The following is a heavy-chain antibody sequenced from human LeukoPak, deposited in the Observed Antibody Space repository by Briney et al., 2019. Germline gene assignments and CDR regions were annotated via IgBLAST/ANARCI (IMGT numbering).Heavy chain of an antibody. CDR2: IYYSGST. J-gene: IGHJ4*02. V-gene: IGHV4-59*08. CDR1: GGSISSYY. D-gene: IGHD6-19*01. CDR3: ARHAPVAAERNFDY. Sequence: SETLSLTCTVSGGSISSYYWSWIRQPPGKGLEGIGYIYYSGSTNYNPSLKSRVTISVDTSKNQFSLKLSSVTAAHTAVYYCARHAPVAAERNFDYWGQGTLVTVSS.